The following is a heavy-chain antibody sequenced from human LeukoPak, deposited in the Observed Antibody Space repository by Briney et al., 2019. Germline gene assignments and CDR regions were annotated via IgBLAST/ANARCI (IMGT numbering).Heavy chain of an antibody. CDR2: ISSSSSYI. D-gene: IGHD4-17*01. CDR1: GFTFDSYA. CDR3: ASTTTVTGY. V-gene: IGHV3-21*01. J-gene: IGHJ4*02. Sequence: GGSLRLSCAASGFTFDSYAMTWVRQAPGKGLEWVSSISSSSSYIYYADSVKGRFTISRDNAKNSLYLQMNSLRAEDTAVYYCASTTTVTGYWGQGTLVTVSS.